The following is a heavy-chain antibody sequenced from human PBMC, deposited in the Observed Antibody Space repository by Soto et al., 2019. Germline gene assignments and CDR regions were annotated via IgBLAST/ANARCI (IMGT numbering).Heavy chain of an antibody. CDR1: GFTFSSYS. D-gene: IGHD1-26*01. Sequence: VQLVESGGGLVKPGGSLRLSCAASGFTFSSYSMNWVRQAPGKGLEWVSSISSSSSYIYYADSVKGRFTISRDNAKNSLYLQMNSLRAEDTAVYYCARDPNGSYFPLVDYWGQGTLVTVSS. CDR3: ARDPNGSYFPLVDY. J-gene: IGHJ4*02. CDR2: ISSSSSYI. V-gene: IGHV3-21*01.